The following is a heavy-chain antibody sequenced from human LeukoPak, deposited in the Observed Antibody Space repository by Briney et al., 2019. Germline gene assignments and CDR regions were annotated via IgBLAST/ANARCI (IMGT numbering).Heavy chain of an antibody. CDR2: TWYDGSNK. Sequence: GGSLRLSCAASGLSFSTYGMHWVRQAPGKGLEWVAVTWYDGSNKYYADSVKGRFTIARDNSKNTLYLQMNSLRAEDTAVYYCASPSGYDFRGIYYWGQGTLVTVSS. D-gene: IGHD5-12*01. J-gene: IGHJ4*02. V-gene: IGHV3-33*08. CDR1: GLSFSTYG. CDR3: ASPSGYDFRGIYY.